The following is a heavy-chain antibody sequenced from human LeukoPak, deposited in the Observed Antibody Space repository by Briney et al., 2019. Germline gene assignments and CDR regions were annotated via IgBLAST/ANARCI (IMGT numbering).Heavy chain of an antibody. J-gene: IGHJ4*02. CDR3: AREDPYRGSYSDY. V-gene: IGHV4-34*01. CDR1: GGSFSGYY. Sequence: SETLSLTCAVYGGSFSGYYWSWIRQPPGKGLEWIGEINHSGSTNYNPSLKSRVTISVDTSKNQFSLKLSSVTAADTAVYYCAREDPYRGSYSDYWGQGTLVTVSS. CDR2: INHSGST. D-gene: IGHD1-26*01.